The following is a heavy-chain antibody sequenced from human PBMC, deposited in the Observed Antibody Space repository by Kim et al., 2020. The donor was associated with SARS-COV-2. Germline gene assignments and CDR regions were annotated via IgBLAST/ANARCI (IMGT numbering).Heavy chain of an antibody. D-gene: IGHD6-19*01. J-gene: IGHJ3*02. CDR1: GFTVSSNY. Sequence: GGSLRLSCAASGFTVSSNYMSWVRQAPGKGLEWVSVIYSGGSTYYADSVKGRFTISRDNSKNTLYLQMNSLRAEDTAVYYCAMATGIAVASHAFDIWGQGTMVTVSS. CDR2: IYSGGST. CDR3: AMATGIAVASHAFDI. V-gene: IGHV3-53*01.